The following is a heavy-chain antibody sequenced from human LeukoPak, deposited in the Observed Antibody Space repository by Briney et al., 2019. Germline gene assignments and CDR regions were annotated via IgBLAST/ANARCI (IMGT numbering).Heavy chain of an antibody. D-gene: IGHD4-17*01. Sequence: ASVKVSCKASGYSFTSYGITWVRQVSGQGIEWLGWISTFNGYTNYAPKVQDRVTMSTDTATSTVFLELRRLRSDDTAVYFCARGYGDYVYGLDVWGQGTTVTVT. CDR1: GYSFTSYG. CDR2: ISTFNGYT. V-gene: IGHV1-18*01. CDR3: ARGYGDYVYGLDV. J-gene: IGHJ6*02.